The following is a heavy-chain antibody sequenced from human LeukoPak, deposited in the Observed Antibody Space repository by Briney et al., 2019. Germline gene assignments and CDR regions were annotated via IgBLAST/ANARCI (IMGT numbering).Heavy chain of an antibody. CDR3: ARGYCTNGVCYKKGGNWFDP. D-gene: IGHD2-8*01. J-gene: IGHJ5*02. V-gene: IGHV1-69*05. CDR1: GGTFSSYA. Sequence: GASVTVSCKASGGTFSSYAISWVRQAPGQGLEWMGGIIPIFGTANYAQKFQGRVTITTDESTSTAYMELSSLRSEDTAVYYCARGYCTNGVCYKKGGNWFDPWGQGTLVTVSS. CDR2: IIPIFGTA.